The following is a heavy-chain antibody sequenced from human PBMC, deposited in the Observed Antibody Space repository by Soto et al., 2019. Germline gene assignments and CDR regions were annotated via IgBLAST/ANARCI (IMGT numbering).Heavy chain of an antibody. V-gene: IGHV1-69*08. Sequence: QVQLVQSGAEVKKLGSSVKVSCKASGGTFSTYTINWVRQAPGQGLEWMGRIIPLLDVTNNAQRFQGRVTITADKSTSTIYMELTSLTSQDTAVYYCARDSGTVGYDDSWGQGTLVTVSS. J-gene: IGHJ4*02. CDR2: IIPLLDVT. CDR1: GGTFSTYT. D-gene: IGHD3-10*01. CDR3: ARDSGTVGYDDS.